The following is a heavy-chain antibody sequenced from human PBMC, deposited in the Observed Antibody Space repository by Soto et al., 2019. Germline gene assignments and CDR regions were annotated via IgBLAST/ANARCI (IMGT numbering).Heavy chain of an antibody. CDR1: GFTFTDYA. J-gene: IGHJ4*02. CDR3: AKDLPRKEKALDKMGFDD. D-gene: IGHD3-3*01. CDR2: ISYDETKK. Sequence: QVQLEESGGGVVQPGRSLRLSCEASGFTFTDYAMHWVRQAPGKGLEWLALISYDETKKFYTDSVKGRFSISRDNSRNTVFLQMNNLRPEDTALYYCAKDLPRKEKALDKMGFDDWGQGTLVTVSS. V-gene: IGHV3-30*04.